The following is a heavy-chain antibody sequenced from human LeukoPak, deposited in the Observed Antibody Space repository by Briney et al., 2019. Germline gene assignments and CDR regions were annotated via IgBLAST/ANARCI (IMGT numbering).Heavy chain of an antibody. J-gene: IGHJ5*02. CDR1: GGSISSSGSY. CDR3: ARLLSPGWFDP. V-gene: IGHV4-39*01. D-gene: IGHD1-26*01. CDR2: VYYSGNT. Sequence: SETLSLTCTVSGGSISSSGSYWAWIRQPPGKGLEWIANVYYSGNTYYNSSLKSRVTISVDTSKNQFSLNLRSVTAADTAVYYCARLLSPGWFDPWGQGTLVTVSS.